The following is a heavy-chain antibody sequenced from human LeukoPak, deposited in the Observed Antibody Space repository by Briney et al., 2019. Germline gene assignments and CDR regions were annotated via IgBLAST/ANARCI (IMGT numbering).Heavy chain of an antibody. V-gene: IGHV3-7*01. CDR1: GFTFSSYW. CDR2: IKKDGSEK. Sequence: GGSLRLSCTASGFTFSSYWMTGVRQAPGKGLEWVANIKKDGSEKYYVDSVKGRFTISRDNAKNSLYLQMNALRDEDTAVYYCTKGGQTSSWFWLIWGQGTLVTVSS. J-gene: IGHJ4*02. D-gene: IGHD6-13*01. CDR3: TKGGQTSSWFWLI.